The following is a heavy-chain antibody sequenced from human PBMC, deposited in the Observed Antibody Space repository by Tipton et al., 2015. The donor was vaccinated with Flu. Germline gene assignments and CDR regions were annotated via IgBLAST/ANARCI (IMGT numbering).Heavy chain of an antibody. CDR1: GYTFTNYE. CDR3: ARGRFWGYCTGGSCPGWFDP. Sequence: QLVQSGAEVKKPGASVKVSCKASGYTFTNYEIHWVRQATGQGLEWMGWMNPDSGNTGYAQKFQGRVTMTRNSSISTAYMELSSLRSEDTAVYYCARGRFWGYCTGGSCPGWFDPWGQGTLVTVSS. V-gene: IGHV1-8*01. J-gene: IGHJ5*02. CDR2: MNPDSGNT. D-gene: IGHD2-15*01.